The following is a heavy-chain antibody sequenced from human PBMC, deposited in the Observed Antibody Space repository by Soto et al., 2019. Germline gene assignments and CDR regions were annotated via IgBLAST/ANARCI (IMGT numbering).Heavy chain of an antibody. J-gene: IGHJ6*01. CDR1: GNSLSRYY. Sequence: DTMPLTCQNSGNSLSRYYWNWLRLAPGKGLEWIGFTSYSGSTNYNPALTSRVTISVDTSKDQISLRLNSVTAADTAVYYCARVQSTSWGYYYAVDGWGQGTRVTFS. D-gene: IGHD1-1*01. CDR3: ARVQSTSWGYYYAVDG. V-gene: IGHV4-59*01. CDR2: TSYSGST.